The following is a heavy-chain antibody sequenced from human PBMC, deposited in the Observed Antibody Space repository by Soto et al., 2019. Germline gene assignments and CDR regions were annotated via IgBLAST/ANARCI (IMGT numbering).Heavy chain of an antibody. CDR3: SKALSWGSGSYAAC. CDR2: ISVGGGST. Sequence: EVQLLDSGGGLVQPGGSLRLSCAASGFTFNNYAMSWVRQAPGRGLEWVSTISVGGGSTYYGDSVKGRFAISRDDSNNTLYLQMYSLIFEDTAVYYCSKALSWGSGSYAACWGQGTLVTVSS. CDR1: GFTFNNYA. V-gene: IGHV3-23*01. J-gene: IGHJ4*02. D-gene: IGHD3-10*01.